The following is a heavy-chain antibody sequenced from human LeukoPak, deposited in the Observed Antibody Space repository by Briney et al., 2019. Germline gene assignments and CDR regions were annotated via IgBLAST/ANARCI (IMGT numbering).Heavy chain of an antibody. V-gene: IGHV3-30*02. CDR1: GFTFHDYA. Sequence: GGSLRLSCAASGFTFHDYAMHWVRQAPGKGLEWVAFIRYDGSNKYYADSVKGRFTISRDNSKNTLYLQMNSLRAEDTAVYYCAKTGVTVYYFDYWGQGTLVTVSS. CDR3: AKTGVTVYYFDY. CDR2: IRYDGSNK. D-gene: IGHD2-21*02. J-gene: IGHJ4*02.